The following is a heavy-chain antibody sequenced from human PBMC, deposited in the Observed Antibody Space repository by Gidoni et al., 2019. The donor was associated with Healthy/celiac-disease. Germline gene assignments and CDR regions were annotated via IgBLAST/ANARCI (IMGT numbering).Heavy chain of an antibody. Sequence: QVQLVQSGAAVKKPGSSVKVSCKASGGTFSSYAISWVRQAPGQGLEWMGGIIPIFGTANYAQKFQGRVTITADKSTSTAYMELSSLRSEDTAVYYCASSYEGIAVAGLPPVFDYYYYGMDVWGQGTTVTVSS. CDR3: ASSYEGIAVAGLPPVFDYYYYGMDV. V-gene: IGHV1-69*06. J-gene: IGHJ6*02. D-gene: IGHD6-19*01. CDR1: GGTFSSYA. CDR2: IIPIFGTA.